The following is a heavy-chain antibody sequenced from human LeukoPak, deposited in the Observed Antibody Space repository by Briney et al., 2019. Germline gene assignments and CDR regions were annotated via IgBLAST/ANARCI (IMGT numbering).Heavy chain of an antibody. CDR2: ISAYNGNT. Sequence: ASVKVSCKASGYTFTSYGISWVRQAPGQGLEWMGWISAYNGNTIYAQKFQGRVTMTEDTSTDTAYMELSSLRSEDTAVYYCATHYDSSGYRWWGQGTLVTVSS. D-gene: IGHD3-22*01. CDR3: ATHYDSSGYRW. V-gene: IGHV1-18*01. J-gene: IGHJ4*02. CDR1: GYTFTSYG.